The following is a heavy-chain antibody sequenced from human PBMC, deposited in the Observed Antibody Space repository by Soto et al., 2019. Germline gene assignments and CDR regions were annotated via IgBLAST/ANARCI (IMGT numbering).Heavy chain of an antibody. V-gene: IGHV3-30*03. CDR1: GFTFSNNG. D-gene: IGHD2-15*01. J-gene: IGHJ4*02. CDR3: AMDLYGGSSRFDY. CDR2: ISSDGINK. Sequence: QVQLVESGGGAVQPGRSLRLSCAASGFTFSNNGIHWVRQAPGKGLEWVAVISSDGINKYYADSVKGRSTISRDNSKNTLFLQMHSLRVEDTAVYYCAMDLYGGSSRFDYWGQGTPVTVSS.